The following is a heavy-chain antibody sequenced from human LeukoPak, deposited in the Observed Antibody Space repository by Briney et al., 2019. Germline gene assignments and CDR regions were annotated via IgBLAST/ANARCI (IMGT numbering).Heavy chain of an antibody. CDR3: ADGLTSVDWDDC. V-gene: IGHV3-11*01. D-gene: IGHD5-12*01. CDR2: ISSSGSTI. J-gene: IGHJ4*02. CDR1: GFTFSDYY. Sequence: GGSLRLSCAASGFTFSDYYMSWIRQAPGKGLEWVSYISSSGSTIYYADSVRGRFTISRDNSKNTLYLQMDSLRAGDTAVYYCADGLTSVDWDDCWGQGTLVTVPS.